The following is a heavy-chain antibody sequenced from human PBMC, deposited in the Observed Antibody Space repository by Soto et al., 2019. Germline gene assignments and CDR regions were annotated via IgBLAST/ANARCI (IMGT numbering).Heavy chain of an antibody. Sequence: GGSLRLSCAASGFTFSSYSMNWVRQAPGKGLEWVSSISSSSSYIYYADSVKGRFTISRDNAKNSLYLQMNSLRAEDTAVYYCARGRRDGYNIVAGSHDYWGQGTLVTVSS. J-gene: IGHJ4*02. CDR3: ARGRRDGYNIVAGSHDY. V-gene: IGHV3-21*01. CDR2: ISSSSSYI. CDR1: GFTFSSYS. D-gene: IGHD5-12*01.